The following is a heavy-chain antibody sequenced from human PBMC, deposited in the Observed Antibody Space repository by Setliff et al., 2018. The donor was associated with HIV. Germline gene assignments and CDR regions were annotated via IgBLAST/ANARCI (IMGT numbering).Heavy chain of an antibody. Sequence: SETLSLTCAVCGGSFSGYYWSWIRQPPGKGLKWIGEIIPSGSTNYNPSLKSRVTISVDTSKNQFSLKLSSVTAADTAVYYCARAEQQLPYYYYYYGMDVWGQGTTVTVSS. CDR3: ARAEQQLPYYYYYYGMDV. J-gene: IGHJ6*02. CDR2: IIPSGST. CDR1: GGSFSGYY. D-gene: IGHD6-13*01. V-gene: IGHV4-34*12.